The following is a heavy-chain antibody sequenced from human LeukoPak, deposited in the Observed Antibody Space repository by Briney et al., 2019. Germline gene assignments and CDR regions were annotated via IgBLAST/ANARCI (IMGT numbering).Heavy chain of an antibody. CDR2: ICNSSTI. V-gene: IGHV3-48*02. D-gene: IGHD5/OR15-5a*01. CDR3: GLRIDY. J-gene: IGHJ4*02. Sequence: GGSLRLSCAASGFTFSSYNMNWVRQAPGKGLEWVADICNSSTIYYAHSVKGRFTISRENAKNSLYLQMNSLRDEETAVYYCGLRIDYWGQGMLVTVSS. CDR1: GFTFSSYN.